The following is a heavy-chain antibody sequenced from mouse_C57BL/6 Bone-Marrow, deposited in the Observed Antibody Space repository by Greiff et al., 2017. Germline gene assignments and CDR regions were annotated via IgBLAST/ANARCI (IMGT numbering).Heavy chain of an antibody. CDR3: ARMEYSYGYDGKNYFDY. CDR1: GFSLRTFGMG. V-gene: IGHV8-8*01. D-gene: IGHD2-2*01. Sequence: QVTLKVSGPGILQPSQTLSLTCSFSGFSLRTFGMGVGWIRQPSGKGLEWLAHIWWDDDKSYNPALKRRLTITKDTSKNQVYLKIANVDTADTATYYCARMEYSYGYDGKNYFDYWGQGTTLTVSS. CDR2: IWWDDDK. J-gene: IGHJ2*01.